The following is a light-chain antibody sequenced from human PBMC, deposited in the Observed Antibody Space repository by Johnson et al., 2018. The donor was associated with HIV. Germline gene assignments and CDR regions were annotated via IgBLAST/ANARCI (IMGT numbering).Light chain of an antibody. CDR1: SSNIGNNY. CDR2: ENN. J-gene: IGLJ1*01. CDR3: GTWDSSLSAYV. V-gene: IGLV1-51*02. Sequence: QSVLTQPPSVSAAPGQKVTISCSGSSSNIGNNYVSWYQQLPGTAPKLLIYENNKRPSGIPDRFSGSKSGTSATLDITGLQSGDEADYYCGTWDSSLSAYVFGNGTNVTVL.